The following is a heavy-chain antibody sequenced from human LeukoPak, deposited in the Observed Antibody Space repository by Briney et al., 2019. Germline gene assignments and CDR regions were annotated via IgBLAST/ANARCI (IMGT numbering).Heavy chain of an antibody. J-gene: IGHJ4*02. CDR3: ARDIGGLDGDGLDY. D-gene: IGHD4-17*01. CDR2: ISSDENNK. V-gene: IGHV3-30*03. CDR1: GLTLSREG. Sequence: GRSLRLSCVASGLTLSREGLHWVRQAPGKGLEWVAVISSDENNKYYASSVKGRFTISRDNSKNTLYLQMDSLRPEDTAVYYCARDIGGLDGDGLDYWGQGTLVTVSS.